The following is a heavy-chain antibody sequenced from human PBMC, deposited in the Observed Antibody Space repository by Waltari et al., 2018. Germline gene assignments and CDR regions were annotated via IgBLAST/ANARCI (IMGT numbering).Heavy chain of an antibody. J-gene: IGHJ4*02. V-gene: IGHV4-34*01. Sequence: QVQLQQWGAGLLKPSETLSLTCAVYGWSFSGSYWSWIRQPPGQGLEWIGEINHSGSTNYNPSLKSRVTISVDTSKNQFSLKLSSVTAADTAVYYCARGRITIFGVVIIGYYFDYWGQGTLVTVSS. CDR3: ARGRITIFGVVIIGYYFDY. CDR1: GWSFSGSY. D-gene: IGHD3-3*01. CDR2: INHSGST.